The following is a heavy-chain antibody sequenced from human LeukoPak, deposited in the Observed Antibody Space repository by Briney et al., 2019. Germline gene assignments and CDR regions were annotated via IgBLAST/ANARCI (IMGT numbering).Heavy chain of an antibody. D-gene: IGHD3-10*01. CDR1: GYSISSGYY. J-gene: IGHJ4*02. Sequence: SETLSLTCTVSGYSISSGYYWGWIRQPPGKGLEWIGSIYHSGSTYYNPSLKSRVTISVDTSKNQFSLKLSSVTAADTAVYYCARVWFGELFLDYWGQGTLVTVSS. V-gene: IGHV4-38-2*02. CDR3: ARVWFGELFLDY. CDR2: IYHSGST.